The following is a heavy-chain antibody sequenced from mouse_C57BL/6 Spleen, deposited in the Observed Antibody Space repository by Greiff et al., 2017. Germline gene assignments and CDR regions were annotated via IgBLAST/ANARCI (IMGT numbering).Heavy chain of an antibody. CDR3: ARGDYYGSRGWYFDV. V-gene: IGHV1-80*01. D-gene: IGHD1-1*01. CDR2: IYPGDGDT. CDR1: GYAFSSYW. Sequence: QVVESGAELVKPGASVKISCKASGYAFSSYWMNWVKQRPGKGLEWIGQIYPGDGDTNYNGKFKGKATLTADKSSSTAYMQLSSLTSEDSAVYFCARGDYYGSRGWYFDVWGTGTTVTVSS. J-gene: IGHJ1*03.